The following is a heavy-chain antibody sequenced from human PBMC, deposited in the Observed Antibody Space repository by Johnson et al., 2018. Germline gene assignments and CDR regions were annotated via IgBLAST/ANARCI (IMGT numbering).Heavy chain of an antibody. CDR2: RRNKANSYIT. Sequence: VQLVESGGGLVQPGGSLRLPCAASGFTFSDHYMDWVRQAPGKGLEWVGCRRNKANSYITEYAASVHCRFTIPRNESQAALYLQMNSLRTEDTAAYFCVQSPDRTTSPTWGQGTMVTVSS. V-gene: IGHV3-72*01. CDR1: GFTFSDHY. J-gene: IGHJ3*01. D-gene: IGHD1-14*01. CDR3: VQSPDRTTSPT.